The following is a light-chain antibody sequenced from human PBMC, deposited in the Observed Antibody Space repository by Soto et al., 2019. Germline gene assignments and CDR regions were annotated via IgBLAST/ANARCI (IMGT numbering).Light chain of an antibody. J-gene: IGKJ4*02. Sequence: DIQMTQSPSSLSASVGDRVTITCRASQSITTYLNWYQQKPGKAPKLLIYAASSLESGVPSTLRGSGSGTNFTLTISSLQPEDFATYYCQQSYSTPWTFGGGTKADIK. CDR1: QSITTY. CDR3: QQSYSTPWT. V-gene: IGKV1-39*01. CDR2: AAS.